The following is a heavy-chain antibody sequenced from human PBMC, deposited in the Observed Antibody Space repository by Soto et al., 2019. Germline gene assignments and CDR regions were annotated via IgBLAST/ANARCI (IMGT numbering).Heavy chain of an antibody. CDR1: GYTFTSYG. Sequence: SVKVSCKASGYTFTSYGISWVRQAPGQGLEWMGGIIPIFGTANYAQKFQGRVTITADESTSTAYMELSSLRSEDTAVYYCATGGASSRQYSNGGSGYYYGMDVWGQGTTVTVSS. D-gene: IGHD4-4*01. V-gene: IGHV1-69*13. J-gene: IGHJ6*02. CDR2: IIPIFGTA. CDR3: ATGGASSRQYSNGGSGYYYGMDV.